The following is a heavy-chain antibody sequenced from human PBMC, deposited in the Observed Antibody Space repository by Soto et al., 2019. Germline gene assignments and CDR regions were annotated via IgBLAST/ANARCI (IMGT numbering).Heavy chain of an antibody. J-gene: IGHJ4*02. V-gene: IGHV3-49*04. CDR3: ATEGKISFRATANIDF. CDR2: IRSKAYGGTT. CDR1: GFTFGDYA. Sequence: EVQLVESGGGLVQPGRSLRLSCTASGFTFGDYAMSWVRQAPGKGLEWVGFIRSKAYGGTTEYAASVKGRFTISRDDSKSIAYLQMNSLKTEDTAVYYCATEGKISFRATANIDFWGQGTLVTVSS. D-gene: IGHD5-12*01.